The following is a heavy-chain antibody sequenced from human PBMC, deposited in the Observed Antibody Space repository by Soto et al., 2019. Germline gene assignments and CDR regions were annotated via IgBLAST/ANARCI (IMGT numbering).Heavy chain of an antibody. CDR2: ISTNGGST. V-gene: IGHV3-64D*06. J-gene: IGHJ4*02. D-gene: IGHD3-22*01. CDR3: VKGEYYYDSSGYYPFDY. Sequence: GGSLRLSCSASGFTFSSYAMHWVRQAPGKRLEYVSSISTNGGSTHYADSVKGRFTISRDNSKNTQYLQMSSLRADDTAVYYCVKGEYYYDSSGYYPFDYWGKGTLVTVSS. CDR1: GFTFSSYA.